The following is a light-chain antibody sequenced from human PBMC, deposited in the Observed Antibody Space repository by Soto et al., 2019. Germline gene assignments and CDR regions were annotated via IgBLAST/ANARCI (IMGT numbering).Light chain of an antibody. J-gene: IGLJ2*01. CDR3: SSYTSSSTVV. CDR2: DVN. V-gene: IGLV2-14*01. CDR1: SSDVGGYNY. Sequence: ALTQPASVSGSPGQSISISCTGSSSDVGGYNYVSWYQQHPGKAPKLMIYDVNNRPSGVSNRFSGSRSGNTASLTISGLQAEDEADYYCSSYTSSSTVVFGGGTKVTVL.